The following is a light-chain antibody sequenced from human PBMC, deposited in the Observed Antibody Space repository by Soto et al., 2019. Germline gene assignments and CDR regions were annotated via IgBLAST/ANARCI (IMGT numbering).Light chain of an antibody. J-gene: IGKJ5*01. CDR2: RAS. V-gene: IGKV3-15*01. Sequence: EIVMTQSPATLSVSPGEGATLSCRASQSVSSNLAWYQQKLGQAPRLLIYRASTMAAGLPDRFSGSGSGTEFTLTISSLQSEDFAVYYCQQYNKWPITFGQGTRLEI. CDR3: QQYNKWPIT. CDR1: QSVSSN.